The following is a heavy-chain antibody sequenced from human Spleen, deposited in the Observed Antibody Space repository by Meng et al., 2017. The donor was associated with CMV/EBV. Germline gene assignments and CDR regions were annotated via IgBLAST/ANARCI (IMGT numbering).Heavy chain of an antibody. J-gene: IGHJ4*02. V-gene: IGHV3-21*01. CDR2: ISSSSNYI. CDR1: GFIFSSYT. Sequence: GESLKISCAVSGFIFSSYTINWVRQAPGKGLEWVSSISSSSNYIYYADSVKGRFTISRDNSKNTLYLQMNSLRAEDTAVYYCARDNHYDFWSGYDYWGQGTLVTVSS. CDR3: ARDNHYDFWSGYDY. D-gene: IGHD3-3*01.